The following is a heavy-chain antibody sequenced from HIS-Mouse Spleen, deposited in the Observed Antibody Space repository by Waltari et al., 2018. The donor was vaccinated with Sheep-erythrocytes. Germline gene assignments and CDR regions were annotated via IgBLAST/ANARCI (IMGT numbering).Heavy chain of an antibody. CDR1: GFTFISYS. D-gene: IGHD1-26*01. J-gene: IGHJ4*02. Sequence: EVQLVESGGGLVKPGGSVRLSCAASGFTFISYSMNWVRQAPGKGLEWVSSISSSSSYIYYADSVKGRFTISRDNAKNSLYLQMNSLRAEDTAVYYCARVASGATFDYWGQGTLVTVSS. CDR3: ARVASGATFDY. CDR2: ISSSSSYI. V-gene: IGHV3-21*01.